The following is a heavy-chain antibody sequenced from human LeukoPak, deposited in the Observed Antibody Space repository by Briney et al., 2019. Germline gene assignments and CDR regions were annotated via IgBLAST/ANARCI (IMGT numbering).Heavy chain of an antibody. J-gene: IGHJ6*03. CDR3: ATPVPHGSDPSLYYYYMDV. CDR2: IIPIFGTA. D-gene: IGHD3-10*01. CDR1: GGTFSSYA. V-gene: IGHV1-69*06. Sequence: ASVKVSCKASGGTFSSYAISWVRQAPGQGLECMGGIIPIFGTANYAQKFQGRVTITADKSTSTAYMELSSLRSEDTAVYYCATPVPHGSDPSLYYYYMDVWGKGTTVTISS.